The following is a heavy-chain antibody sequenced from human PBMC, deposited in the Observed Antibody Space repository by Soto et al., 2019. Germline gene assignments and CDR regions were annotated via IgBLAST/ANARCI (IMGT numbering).Heavy chain of an antibody. CDR1: GYTLTELS. Sequence: ASVKVCCKVSGYTLTELSMHWVRQAPGKVLEWMGGFDPEDGETIYAQKFQGRVTMTEDTSTDTAYMELSSLRSEDTAVYYCATDSDFWSGYTSYYYYGMDVWGQGTTVTVS. CDR3: ATDSDFWSGYTSYYYYGMDV. D-gene: IGHD3-3*01. CDR2: FDPEDGET. V-gene: IGHV1-24*01. J-gene: IGHJ6*02.